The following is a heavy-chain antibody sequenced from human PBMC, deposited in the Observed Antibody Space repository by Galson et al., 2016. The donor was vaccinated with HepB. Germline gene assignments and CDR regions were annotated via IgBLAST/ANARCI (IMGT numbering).Heavy chain of an antibody. D-gene: IGHD3-10*01. J-gene: IGHJ5*02. V-gene: IGHV5-51*01. CDR3: ARLLGRIMARDSRWFDP. CDR1: GYSFASNW. CDR2: IYPDDSDT. Sequence: GAEVKKPGESLKISCKASGYSFASNWIGWVRQMPGKGLEWMGIIYPDDSDTRYSPSFQGQVTISVDKTISTAYLQWSSLKAPDTAIYYCARLLGRIMARDSRWFDPWGQGTLVTVSS.